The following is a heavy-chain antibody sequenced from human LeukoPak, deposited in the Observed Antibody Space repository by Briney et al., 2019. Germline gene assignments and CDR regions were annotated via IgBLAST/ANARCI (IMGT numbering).Heavy chain of an antibody. CDR2: ISSSSSYI. V-gene: IGHV3-21*01. CDR3: ARDESDGYYYYMDV. D-gene: IGHD2-21*01. J-gene: IGHJ6*03. Sequence: GGSLRLSCAASGFTFSSYSMNWVRQAPGKGLEWVSSISSSSSYIYYADSVKGRFTISRDNAKNSLYLQMTSLRAEDTAVYYCARDESDGYYYYMDVWGKGTTVTVSS. CDR1: GFTFSSYS.